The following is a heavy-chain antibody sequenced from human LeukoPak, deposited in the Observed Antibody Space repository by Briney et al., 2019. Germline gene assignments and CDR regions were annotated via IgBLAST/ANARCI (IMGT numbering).Heavy chain of an antibody. CDR3: TRVEETATTAAIIRKYSYYYYYMDV. V-gene: IGHV3-74*01. J-gene: IGHJ6*03. D-gene: IGHD4-11*01. CDR2: INSDGSST. CDR1: GFTFSSYW. Sequence: GGSLRLSCAASGFTFSSYWMHWVRQAPGKGLVWVSRINSDGSSTSYADSAKGRYTISRDNAKNSLYLQMSSLRAEDTAVYYCTRVEETATTAAIIRKYSYYYYYMDVWGKGNTVTVSS.